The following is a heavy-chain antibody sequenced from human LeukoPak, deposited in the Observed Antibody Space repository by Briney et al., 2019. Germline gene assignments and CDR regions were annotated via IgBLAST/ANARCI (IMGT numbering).Heavy chain of an antibody. Sequence: SETLSLTCTVSGGSISNSGYYWGWIRQPPGKGVEWIGNIYYSGSTYYNPSLKSRVTISVDTSKNQFSLKLSSVTAADTAVYYCAKTYYYDPFDYWGQGTLVTVSS. CDR3: AKTYYYDPFDY. J-gene: IGHJ4*02. CDR2: IYYSGST. CDR1: GGSISNSGYY. V-gene: IGHV4-39*01. D-gene: IGHD3-22*01.